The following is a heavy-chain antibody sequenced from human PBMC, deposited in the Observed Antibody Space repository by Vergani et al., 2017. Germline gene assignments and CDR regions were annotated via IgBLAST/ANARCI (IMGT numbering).Heavy chain of an antibody. CDR3: VKXSSILSRRGDLHH. J-gene: IGHJ1*01. CDR1: GFTFDDYA. V-gene: IGHV3-23*04. Sequence: VQLVESGGGVVQPGRSLTLSCAASGFTFDDYAMHWVRQAPGKGLEWVSSISGTAGSPMYAESVKGRFTVSRDNSKNTVYLQMNDLRVDDTAVYYCVKXSSILSRRGDLHHWGQGTLVTVSS. D-gene: IGHD2-21*01. CDR2: ISGTAGSP.